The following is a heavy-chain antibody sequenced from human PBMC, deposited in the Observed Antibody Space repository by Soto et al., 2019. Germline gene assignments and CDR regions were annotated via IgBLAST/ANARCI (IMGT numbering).Heavy chain of an antibody. CDR2: INHSGST. CDR1: GGSFSGYY. D-gene: IGHD1-1*01. Sequence: SETLSLSCAVYGGSFSGYYWTWIRQPPGTGLEWIGEINHSGSTNYNPSLKSRVTISVDTSKNQFSLKLTSVTAADTAVYYFAGTKITGIFDYWCQGTLVTVSS. J-gene: IGHJ4*02. CDR3: AGTKITGIFDY. V-gene: IGHV4-34*01.